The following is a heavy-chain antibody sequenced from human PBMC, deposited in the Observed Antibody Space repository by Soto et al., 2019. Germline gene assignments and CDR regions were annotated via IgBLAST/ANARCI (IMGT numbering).Heavy chain of an antibody. CDR2: IYPGDSDT. CDR1: GYSFTSYW. J-gene: IGHJ5*02. Sequence: GESLKISCKGSGYSFTSYWIGWVRQMPGKGLEWMGIIYPGDSDTRYSPSFQGQVTISADKSISTAYLQWSSLKASDTAMYYCAVAVYDFWSGYYYNWFDPWGQGTLVTVSS. V-gene: IGHV5-51*01. D-gene: IGHD3-3*01. CDR3: AVAVYDFWSGYYYNWFDP.